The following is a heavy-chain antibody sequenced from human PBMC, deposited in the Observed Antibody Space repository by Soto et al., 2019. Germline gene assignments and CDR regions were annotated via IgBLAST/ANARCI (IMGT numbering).Heavy chain of an antibody. CDR1: GDSISSYY. Sequence: QVQLQESGPGLVKPSETLSLTCTVSGDSISSYYWSWIRQPPGQGLEWIGDISYSGSTNQNPSLKSRVTISLDTSKRQFSLNLSSVTAADTAVYYCARGYCSCGSCPKLWYFHLLGRGTLVTVSS. V-gene: IGHV4-59*01. D-gene: IGHD2-15*01. CDR2: ISYSGST. J-gene: IGHJ2*01. CDR3: ARGYCSCGSCPKLWYFHL.